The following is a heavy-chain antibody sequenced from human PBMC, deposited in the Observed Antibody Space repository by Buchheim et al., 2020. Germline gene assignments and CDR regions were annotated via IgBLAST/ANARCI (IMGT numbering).Heavy chain of an antibody. CDR3: ARGVGLLWFGDNWFDP. V-gene: IGHV3-33*01. D-gene: IGHD3-10*01. J-gene: IGHJ5*02. CDR1: GFTFSSYG. CDR2: IWYDGSNK. Sequence: QVQLVESGGGVVQPGRSLRLSCAASGFTFSSYGMHRVRQAPGKGLEWVAVIWYDGSNKYYADSVKGRFTISSDNSKNTLYLQMNSLRAEDTAVYYCARGVGLLWFGDNWFDPWGQGTL.